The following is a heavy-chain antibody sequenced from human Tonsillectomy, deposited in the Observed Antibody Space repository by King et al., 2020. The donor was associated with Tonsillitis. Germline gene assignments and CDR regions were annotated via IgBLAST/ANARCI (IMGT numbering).Heavy chain of an antibody. CDR3: ARQXGAPHFDY. CDR1: GYSFTNYW. CDR2: IYPGDSDT. J-gene: IGHJ4*02. V-gene: IGHV5-51*01. Sequence: QLVESGAEVKKPGESLKISCKGXGYSFTNYWIAWVRQMPGKGLEWMGIIYPGDSDTRYSPSFXGQVTIXADKSISTAYLQGSSLKASDTALYYCARQXGAPHFDYXGQGXLXTVSS. D-gene: IGHD1-26*01.